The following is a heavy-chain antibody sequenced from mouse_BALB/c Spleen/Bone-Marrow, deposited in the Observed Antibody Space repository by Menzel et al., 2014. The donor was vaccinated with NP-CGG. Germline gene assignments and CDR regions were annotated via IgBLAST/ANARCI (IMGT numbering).Heavy chain of an antibody. J-gene: IGHJ4*01. D-gene: IGHD5-1*01. CDR3: TRLPH. V-gene: IGHV1S81*02. CDR1: GYTFTSYY. CDR2: INPSNGGT. Sequence: QVQLQQSGAELVKPGASVKLSCKASGYTFTSYYMYWVKQRPGQGLEWIGEINPSNGGTNFNEKFESRATLTVDKSSSTAYMQLSSLTSEDSAVYYCTRLPHWGQGTSVTVSS.